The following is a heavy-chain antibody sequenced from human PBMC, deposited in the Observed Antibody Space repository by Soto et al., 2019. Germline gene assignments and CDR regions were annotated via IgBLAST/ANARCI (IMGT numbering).Heavy chain of an antibody. CDR2: IYHSGST. CDR3: ASKPRCVTGTCSYFDY. CDR1: SGSISSSNW. D-gene: IGHD1-7*01. Sequence: PSETLSLTCAVSSGSISSSNWWSWVRQPPGKGLEWIGEIYHSGSTNYNPSLKSRVTISVDKSKNQFSLKLSSVTAADTAVYYCASKPRCVTGTCSYFDYWGQGTLVTVSS. J-gene: IGHJ4*02. V-gene: IGHV4-4*02.